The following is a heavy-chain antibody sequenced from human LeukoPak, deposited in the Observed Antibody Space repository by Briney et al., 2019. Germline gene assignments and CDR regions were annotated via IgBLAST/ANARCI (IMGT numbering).Heavy chain of an antibody. D-gene: IGHD5-18*01. J-gene: IGHJ4*02. CDR3: ARDLNSYGPWGY. Sequence: GGPLRLSCAASGFTFSTYSMNWVRQAPGKGPEWVSYISSSSTTIYYADSVKGRFTISRDNAKNSLFLQMSSLRAEDTAVYYCARDLNSYGPWGYWGQGTLVTVSS. V-gene: IGHV3-48*01. CDR1: GFTFSTYS. CDR2: ISSSSTTI.